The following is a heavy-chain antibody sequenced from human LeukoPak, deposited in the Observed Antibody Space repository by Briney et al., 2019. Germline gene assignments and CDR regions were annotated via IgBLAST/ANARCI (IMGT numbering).Heavy chain of an antibody. J-gene: IGHJ2*01. V-gene: IGHV4-4*07. CDR2: IYNTGST. Sequence: PSQTLSLTCTVSGDSITSHYWGWIRQPAGKGPEWIGHIYNTGSTNYNPSLNSRVTMSVDTSKNQFSLTLSPVTAADTAAYYCARERAHDWYFDLWGRGTLVAVSS. CDR1: GDSITSHY. CDR3: ARERAHDWYFDL.